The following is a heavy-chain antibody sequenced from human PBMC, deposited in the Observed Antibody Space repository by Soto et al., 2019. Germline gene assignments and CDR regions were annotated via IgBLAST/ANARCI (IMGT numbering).Heavy chain of an antibody. CDR3: ARGVTLTTDEAFDI. CDR2: MNPNSGNT. J-gene: IGHJ3*02. V-gene: IGHV1-8*01. CDR1: GYTFTSYD. Sequence: QVQLVQSGAEVKKPGASVKVSCKASGYTFTSYDINWVRQATGQGLEWMGWMNPNSGNTGYAQKFQGRVTMTRNTSIRTTYTQLSSLRSEDTSVYYGARGVTLTTDEAFDIWGQWTMVTVSS. D-gene: IGHD2-21*02.